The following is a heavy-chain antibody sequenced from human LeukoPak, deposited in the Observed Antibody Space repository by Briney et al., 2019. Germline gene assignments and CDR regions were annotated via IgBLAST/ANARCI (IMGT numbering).Heavy chain of an antibody. Sequence: GGSLRLSCAASGFTFSSYWMHWVRQAPGKGLVWVSRINSDGSSTNYAESVRGRFTISRDNAKKTLYLQMNSLRAEDTAVYYCARDYSSDAFDIWGQGTMVTVSS. CDR1: GFTFSSYW. CDR2: INSDGSST. CDR3: ARDYSSDAFDI. V-gene: IGHV3-74*01. J-gene: IGHJ3*02. D-gene: IGHD2-15*01.